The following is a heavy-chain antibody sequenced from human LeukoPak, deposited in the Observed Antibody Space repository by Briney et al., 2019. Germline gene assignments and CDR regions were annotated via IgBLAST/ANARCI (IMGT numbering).Heavy chain of an antibody. J-gene: IGHJ4*02. V-gene: IGHV5-10-1*01. Sequence: GESLKISCKGSGYRFTEYWIGWVRQMPGKGLEWMGRIDPSDSYTNYSPSFQGHVTISADKSISTAYLQWSSLKASDTAMYYCARLRRDYYFDYWGQGTLVTVSS. CDR2: IDPSDSYT. CDR1: GYRFTEYW. CDR3: ARLRRDYYFDY. D-gene: IGHD2-21*02.